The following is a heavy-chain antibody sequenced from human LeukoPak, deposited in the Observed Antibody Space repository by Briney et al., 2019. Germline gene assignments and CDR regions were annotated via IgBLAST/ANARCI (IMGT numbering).Heavy chain of an antibody. J-gene: IGHJ5*02. CDR1: GFTFSSYS. CDR3: AKKRTSGSYSRGWFDP. V-gene: IGHV3-21*04. CDR2: ISSSSSYI. Sequence: GGSLRLSCAASGFTFSSYSMNWVRQAPGKGLEWVSSISSSSSYIYYADSVKGRFTISRDNAKNSLYLQMNSLRAEDTAIYYCAKKRTSGSYSRGWFDPWGQGTLVTVSS. D-gene: IGHD3-10*01.